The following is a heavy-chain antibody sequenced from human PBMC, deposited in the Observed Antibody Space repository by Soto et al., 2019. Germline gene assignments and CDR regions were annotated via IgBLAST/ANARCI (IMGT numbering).Heavy chain of an antibody. J-gene: IGHJ6*02. CDR3: ARSTYYDILTGSYYYCAMDV. CDR1: GFTVGSNY. D-gene: IGHD3-9*01. CDR2: IYSEGTP. Sequence: GGSLRLSCAASGFTVGSNYMSWVRQAPGKGLEWVSVIYSEGTPYYADSVKGRFTISRENSNNTLYLHMNNLRAEDTAVYYCARSTYYDILTGSYYYCAMDVWGQGTTVTVSS. V-gene: IGHV3-53*01.